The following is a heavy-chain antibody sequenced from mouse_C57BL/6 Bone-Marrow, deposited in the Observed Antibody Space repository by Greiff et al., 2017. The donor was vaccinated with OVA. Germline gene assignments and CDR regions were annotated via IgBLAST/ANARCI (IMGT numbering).Heavy chain of an antibody. CDR2: IYPGSGST. J-gene: IGHJ2*01. CDR3: ASSTFTTDVGFDY. D-gene: IGHD1-1*01. V-gene: IGHV1-55*01. Sequence: VQLQQPGAELVKPGASVKMSCKASGYTFTSYWITWVKQRPGQGLEWIGDIYPGSGSTNYNEKFKSKATLTVDKSSSTAYMQLSSLTSEDSAVYYCASSTFTTDVGFDYWGQGTTLTVSS. CDR1: GYTFTSYW.